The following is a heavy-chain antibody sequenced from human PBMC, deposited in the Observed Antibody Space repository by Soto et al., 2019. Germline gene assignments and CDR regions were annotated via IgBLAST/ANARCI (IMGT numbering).Heavy chain of an antibody. Sequence: ASVKVSCKASGYTFTSYGISWVRQAPGQGLEWMGWISAYNGNTNYAQKLQGRVTMTRDTATSTVYIELSSLKSEDTAVYYCARARDMDVWGQGTTVTVSS. J-gene: IGHJ6*02. CDR2: ISAYNGNT. CDR1: GYTFTSYG. V-gene: IGHV1-18*01. CDR3: ARARDMDV.